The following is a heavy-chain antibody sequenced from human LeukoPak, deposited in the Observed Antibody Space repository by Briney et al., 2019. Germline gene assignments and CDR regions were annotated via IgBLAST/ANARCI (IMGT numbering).Heavy chain of an antibody. Sequence: SETLSLTCTVSGGSISSYYWSWIRQPPGKGLEWIGYIYYSGTTNYNPSLKSPVSMSVDTSKNQFSLKLNYVTVADTAVYYCARGTGELRGYYYYYYMDVWGKGTTVTISS. CDR3: ARGTGELRGYYYYYYMDV. V-gene: IGHV4-59*01. CDR1: GGSISSYY. CDR2: IYYSGTT. D-gene: IGHD3-10*01. J-gene: IGHJ6*03.